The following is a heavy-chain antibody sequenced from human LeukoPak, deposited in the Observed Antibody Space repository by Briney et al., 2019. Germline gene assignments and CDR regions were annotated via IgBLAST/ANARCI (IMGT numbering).Heavy chain of an antibody. D-gene: IGHD2-21*02. V-gene: IGHV1-18*01. Sequence: ASVKVSCKASGYTFTSYGISWVRQAPGQGLEWMGWISAYNGNTNYAQKLQGRVTMTTDTSTSTAYMELRSLRSDDTAVYCCAAREGHCGGDCYPYFFDYWGQGTLVTVSS. CDR3: AAREGHCGGDCYPYFFDY. CDR2: ISAYNGNT. J-gene: IGHJ4*02. CDR1: GYTFTSYG.